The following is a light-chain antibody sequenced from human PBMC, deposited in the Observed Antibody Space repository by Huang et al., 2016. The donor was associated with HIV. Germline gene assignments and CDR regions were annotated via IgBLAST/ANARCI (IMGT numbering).Light chain of an antibody. CDR3: QQYYSSPQT. CDR1: QSVYSSSTSNDY. V-gene: IGKV4-1*01. J-gene: IGKJ1*01. CDR2: WAS. Sequence: DIIMTQSPDSLAVSLGERATLNCRSSQSVYSSSTSNDYVAWFQQKPGQPPRLLLFWASTREAGVPDRFTGSGSGTHFTLTIASLEAEDAAIYYCQQYYSSPQTFGQGTRVEVK.